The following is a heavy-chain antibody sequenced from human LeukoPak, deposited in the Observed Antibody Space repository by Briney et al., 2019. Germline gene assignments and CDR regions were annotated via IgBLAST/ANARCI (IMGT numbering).Heavy chain of an antibody. Sequence: PSETLSLTCAVSGGSISSYYWSWIRQPPGKGLEWIGYMYYSGSTNYNPSLRSRVTISVDTSKNQYSLKLSSVTAADTAVYYCATCSGGSCFTFDIWGQGTMVAVCS. CDR3: ATCSGGSCFTFDI. CDR2: MYYSGST. V-gene: IGHV4-59*01. D-gene: IGHD2-15*01. J-gene: IGHJ3*02. CDR1: GGSISSYY.